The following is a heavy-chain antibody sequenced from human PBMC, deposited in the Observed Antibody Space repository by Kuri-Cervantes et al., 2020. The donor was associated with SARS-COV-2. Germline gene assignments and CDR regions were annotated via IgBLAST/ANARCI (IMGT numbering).Heavy chain of an antibody. CDR2: ISSSSTI. V-gene: IGHV3-48*02. J-gene: IGHJ4*02. CDR3: ARTYYDIFTGYCPFDY. Sequence: LSPTCAPYGFTFSSYSMNWVRQAPGKGLEWVYYISSSSTIYYAGSVKGRFTISRDNAKNSLYLQMNSLRDEDTAVYYCARTYYDIFTGYCPFDYWGKGTLVTVSS. D-gene: IGHD3-9*01. CDR1: GFTFSSYS.